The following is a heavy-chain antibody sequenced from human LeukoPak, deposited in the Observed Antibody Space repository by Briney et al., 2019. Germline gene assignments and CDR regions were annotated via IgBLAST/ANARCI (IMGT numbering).Heavy chain of an antibody. CDR3: ATLTGPRDY. D-gene: IGHD7-27*01. CDR2: ISSSSSTI. CDR1: GFTFSSYS. V-gene: IGHV3-48*01. Sequence: GGSLRLSCAASGFTFSSYSMNWVRQAPGKGLEWVSYISSSSSTIYYADSVKSRFTISRDNAKNSLYLQMNSLRAEDTAVYYCATLTGPRDYWGQGTLVTVSS. J-gene: IGHJ4*02.